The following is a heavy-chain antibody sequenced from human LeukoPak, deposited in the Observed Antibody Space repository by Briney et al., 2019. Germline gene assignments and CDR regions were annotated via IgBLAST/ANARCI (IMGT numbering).Heavy chain of an antibody. Sequence: GGSLRLSCAASGFTFSSYAMSWVRQAPGKGLEWVSAISGSGGSTYYADSVKGRFTISRDNSKNTLYLQMNSLRAEDTAVYYCAKWRSYYYDSSGYFLLFDYWGQGTLVTVSS. CDR2: ISGSGGST. V-gene: IGHV3-23*01. CDR3: AKWRSYYYDSSGYFLLFDY. D-gene: IGHD3-22*01. J-gene: IGHJ4*02. CDR1: GFTFSSYA.